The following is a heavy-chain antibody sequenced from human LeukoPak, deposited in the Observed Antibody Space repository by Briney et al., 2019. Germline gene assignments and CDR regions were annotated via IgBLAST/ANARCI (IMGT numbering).Heavy chain of an antibody. CDR2: MNHSGST. CDR3: ARGQDLWFGELLIWFDP. J-gene: IGHJ5*02. Sequence: SETLSLTCAVYGGSFSGYYWSWIRQPPGKGLEWIGEMNHSGSTKYNPSPKSRVTISVDTSKNQFSLKLSSVTAAATAVDYCARGQDLWFGELLIWFDPWGEGTLVTVSS. CDR1: GGSFSGYY. V-gene: IGHV4-34*01. D-gene: IGHD3-10*01.